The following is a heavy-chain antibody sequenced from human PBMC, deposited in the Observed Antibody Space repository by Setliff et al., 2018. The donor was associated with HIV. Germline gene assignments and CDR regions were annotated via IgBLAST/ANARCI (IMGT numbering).Heavy chain of an antibody. J-gene: IGHJ3*02. CDR2: ISPQNGVA. Sequence: ASVKVSCKAGGYMMFGYKMSWLRQAPGQGLEWIGRISPQNGVAEYAPKFLGRVTMTLDTSISTAFLEIHRVTSDDAAVYYCARPRMFDSFDIWGQGTMVTVSS. CDR3: ARPRMFDSFDI. CDR1: GYMMFGYK. D-gene: IGHD3-10*02. V-gene: IGHV1-2*06.